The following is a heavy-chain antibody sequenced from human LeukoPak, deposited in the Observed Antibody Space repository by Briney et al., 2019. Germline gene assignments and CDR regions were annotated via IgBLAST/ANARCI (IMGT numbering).Heavy chain of an antibody. CDR1: GGSFSGYY. CDR2: INHSGST. D-gene: IGHD3-16*02. V-gene: IGHV4-34*01. Sequence: SETLSLTCAVYGGSFSGYYWSWIRQPPGKGLEWIGEINHSGSTNYNPSLKSRVTISVDTSKNQFSLKLSSVTAADTAVYYCARVTGYDYVGGSYRYPKEFDYWGQGTLVTVSS. J-gene: IGHJ4*02. CDR3: ARVTGYDYVGGSYRYPKEFDY.